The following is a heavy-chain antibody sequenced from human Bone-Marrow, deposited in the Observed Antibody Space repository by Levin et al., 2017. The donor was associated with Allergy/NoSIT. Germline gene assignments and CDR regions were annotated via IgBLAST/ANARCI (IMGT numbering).Heavy chain of an antibody. Sequence: GGSLRLSCAASGFTFSSYGMHWVRQAPGKGLEWVAVISYDGSNKYYADSVKGRFTISRDNSKNTLYLQMNSLRAEDTAVYYCAKDRQWEPLDYGMDVWGQGTTVTVSS. CDR2: ISYDGSNK. J-gene: IGHJ6*02. CDR1: GFTFSSYG. CDR3: AKDRQWEPLDYGMDV. V-gene: IGHV3-30*18. D-gene: IGHD1-26*01.